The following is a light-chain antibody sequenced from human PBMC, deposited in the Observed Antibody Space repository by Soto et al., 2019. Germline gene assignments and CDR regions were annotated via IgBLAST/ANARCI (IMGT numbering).Light chain of an antibody. V-gene: IGLV1-40*01. Sequence: QSVLTQPPSVSGAPGQRVTISCTGSSSNIGAGYDVHWYQQLPGTAPKLLIYGNSNRPSGVPDRFSGSKSGTSASLAITGLQAEDEVDYYCQSYDSSLISYVFGTGTKLTVL. J-gene: IGLJ1*01. CDR3: QSYDSSLISYV. CDR1: SSNIGAGYD. CDR2: GNS.